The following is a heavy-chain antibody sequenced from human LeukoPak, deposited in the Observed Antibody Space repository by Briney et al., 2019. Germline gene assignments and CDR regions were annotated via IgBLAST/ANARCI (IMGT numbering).Heavy chain of an antibody. CDR3: ARRGYSSSWSEFDY. J-gene: IGHJ4*02. D-gene: IGHD6-13*01. CDR2: ISSSSSYI. CDR1: GFIFSDYI. Sequence: PGGSLRLSCAASGFIFSDYIMNWVRQAPGQGLEWVSSISSSSSYIYYADSVKGRFTISSDNAKNSLYLQMNSLRAEDTAVYYCARRGYSSSWSEFDYWGQGTLVTVSS. V-gene: IGHV3-21*01.